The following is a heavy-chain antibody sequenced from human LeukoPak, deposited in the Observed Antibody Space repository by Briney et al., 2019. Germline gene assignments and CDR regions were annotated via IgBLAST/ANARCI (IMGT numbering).Heavy chain of an antibody. V-gene: IGHV1-2*02. D-gene: IGHD3-10*01. Sequence: GASVKVSCKASGYTFTGYYMHWVRQAPGQGLQWMGWINPNSGDTHFPQKFQGRVTMTTDTSITTAYMELSRLRSDDTAVYYCARGGNYGSGTYTAFDYWGQGALVTVS. CDR2: INPNSGDT. J-gene: IGHJ4*02. CDR3: ARGGNYGSGTYTAFDY. CDR1: GYTFTGYY.